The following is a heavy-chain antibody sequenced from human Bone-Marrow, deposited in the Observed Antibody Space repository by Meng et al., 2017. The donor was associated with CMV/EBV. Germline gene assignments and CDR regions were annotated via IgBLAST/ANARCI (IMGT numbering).Heavy chain of an antibody. D-gene: IGHD2-21*01. J-gene: IGHJ5*02. Sequence: SSNSATWNWIRQYPSRGLEWLGWTYYRSKWYNDYAVSVKSRITINPDTSKNQFSLQLNSVTPEDTAVYYCARSYCGGDCYSRWWFDPWGQGTLVTVSS. V-gene: IGHV6-1*01. CDR2: TYYRSKWYN. CDR1: SSNSAT. CDR3: ARSYCGGDCYSRWWFDP.